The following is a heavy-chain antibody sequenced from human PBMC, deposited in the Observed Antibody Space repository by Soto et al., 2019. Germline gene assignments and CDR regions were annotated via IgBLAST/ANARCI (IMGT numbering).Heavy chain of an antibody. CDR2: IYHSGST. CDR1: GGSISSGGYS. Sequence: PSETLSLTCAVSGGSISSGGYSWSWIRQPPGKGLEWIGYIYHSGSTYYNPSLKSRVTISVDRSKNQFSLKLSSVTAADTAVYYCARLNDYGVESGWFDPWGQGTLVTVSS. V-gene: IGHV4-30-2*01. J-gene: IGHJ5*02. D-gene: IGHD4-17*01. CDR3: ARLNDYGVESGWFDP.